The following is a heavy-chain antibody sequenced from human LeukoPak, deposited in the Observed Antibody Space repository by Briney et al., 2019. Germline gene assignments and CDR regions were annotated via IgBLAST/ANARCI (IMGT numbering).Heavy chain of an antibody. CDR1: GFTFTSSA. D-gene: IGHD3-22*01. CDR2: IVVGSDNT. Sequence: GASVKVSCKASGFTFTSSAVQWVRQARGQRLEWIGWIVVGSDNTDYAQKFQERVTITRDMSTTTAYMELSSLRSEDTAVYYSAADIDYYDGSGYYTNFDYWGQGTLVTVSS. J-gene: IGHJ4*02. V-gene: IGHV1-58*01. CDR3: AADIDYYDGSGYYTNFDY.